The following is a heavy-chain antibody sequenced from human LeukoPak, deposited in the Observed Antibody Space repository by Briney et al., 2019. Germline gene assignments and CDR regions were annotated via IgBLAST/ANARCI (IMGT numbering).Heavy chain of an antibody. V-gene: IGHV4-59*12. Sequence: SETLSLTCTVSGGSISSYYWSWIRQPPGKGLEWIGYIYHSGSTYYNPSLKSRVTISLDRSKNQFSVKVNSVTAANTAVYYCARNYYGSGSYYIDLWGQGALVTVSS. D-gene: IGHD3-10*01. CDR2: IYHSGST. CDR3: ARNYYGSGSYYIDL. CDR1: GGSISSYY. J-gene: IGHJ5*02.